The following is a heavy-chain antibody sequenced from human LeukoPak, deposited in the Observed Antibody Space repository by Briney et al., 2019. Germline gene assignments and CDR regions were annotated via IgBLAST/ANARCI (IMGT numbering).Heavy chain of an antibody. CDR2: TYNGGST. Sequence: SEPLSLTCTVSGGSVSSSIYHWFWIRQPPGKGQEWIGFTYNGGSTYYNPSLKSRVTISVDMAKHQFSLKVMSVTAADTAVYYCVRGHGGYWGQGTLVTLSS. J-gene: IGHJ4*02. CDR3: VRGHGGY. CDR1: GGSVSSSIYH. V-gene: IGHV4-61*01.